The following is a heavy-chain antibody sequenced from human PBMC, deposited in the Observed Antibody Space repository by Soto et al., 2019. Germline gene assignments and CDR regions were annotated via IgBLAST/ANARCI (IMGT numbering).Heavy chain of an antibody. CDR1: GYTFTSYD. CDR3: ARDGSGSYYPTY. CDR2: MNPNSGNT. Sequence: ASVKVSCKASGYTFTSYDINWVRQATGQGLEWMGWMNPNSGNTGYAQKFQGRVTMTRNTSISTAYMELSSVTAADTAVYYCARDGSGSYYPTYWGQGTLVTVSS. J-gene: IGHJ4*02. V-gene: IGHV1-8*01. D-gene: IGHD3-10*01.